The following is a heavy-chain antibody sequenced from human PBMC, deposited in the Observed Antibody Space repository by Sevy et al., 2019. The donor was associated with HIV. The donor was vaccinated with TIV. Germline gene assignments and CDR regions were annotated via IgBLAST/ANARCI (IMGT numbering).Heavy chain of an antibody. D-gene: IGHD6-19*01. CDR1: GFTFSSYA. Sequence: GESLKISCAASGFTFSSYAMSWVRQAPGKGLEWVSAISGSGGSTYYADSVKGRFTISRDNSKNTLYLQMNSLRAEDTAVYYCAKSLYSSIAVAGTWAFDIWGQGTMVTVSS. V-gene: IGHV3-23*01. CDR2: ISGSGGST. CDR3: AKSLYSSIAVAGTWAFDI. J-gene: IGHJ3*02.